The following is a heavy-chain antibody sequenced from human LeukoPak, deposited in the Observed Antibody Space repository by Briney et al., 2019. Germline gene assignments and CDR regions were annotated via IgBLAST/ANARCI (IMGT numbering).Heavy chain of an antibody. V-gene: IGHV1-2*02. Sequence: ASVKVSCKASGYTFTGYYMHWVRQAPGQGLEWMGWINPNSGGTNYAQKFRGRVTMTRDTSISTAYMELSRLRSDDTAVYYCARDIINWNDAPNFDYWGQGTLVTVSS. CDR1: GYTFTGYY. D-gene: IGHD1-1*01. CDR2: INPNSGGT. CDR3: ARDIINWNDAPNFDY. J-gene: IGHJ4*02.